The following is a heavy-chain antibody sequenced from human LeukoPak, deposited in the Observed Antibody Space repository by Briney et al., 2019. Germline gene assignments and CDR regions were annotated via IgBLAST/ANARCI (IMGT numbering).Heavy chain of an antibody. J-gene: IGHJ4*02. Sequence: QPGRSLRLSCVASGFTFTNYGMHWVRQAPGKGLEWVAVIWYDGSNKYYADSVKGRFTISRDNSKNTLYLQMNSLRAEDTAVYYCARDLVAAAGGRSGLDYWGQGTLVTVSS. CDR1: GFTFTNYG. V-gene: IGHV3-33*08. D-gene: IGHD6-13*01. CDR2: IWYDGSNK. CDR3: ARDLVAAAGGRSGLDY.